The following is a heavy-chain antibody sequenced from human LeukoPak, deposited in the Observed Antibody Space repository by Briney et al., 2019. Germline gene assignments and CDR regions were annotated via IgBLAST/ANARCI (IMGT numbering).Heavy chain of an antibody. D-gene: IGHD5-24*01. CDR3: ARGGRGDDYLDY. CDR1: GYTFTDYY. CDR2: INPNSGGT. Sequence: ASVKVSCKASGYTFTDYYMHWVRQAPGQGLEWMGRINPNSGGTKIAQKFQGRVTMTRDTSISTAYMELSRLTSDDTAIYYCARGGRGDDYLDYWGQGTLVTVSS. J-gene: IGHJ4*02. V-gene: IGHV1-2*06.